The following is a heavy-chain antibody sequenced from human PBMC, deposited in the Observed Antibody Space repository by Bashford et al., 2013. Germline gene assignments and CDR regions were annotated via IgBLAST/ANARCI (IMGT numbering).Heavy chain of an antibody. CDR2: FDPEDGET. CDR3: ATASPLTTVKASDFDY. J-gene: IGHJ4*02. D-gene: IGHD4-17*01. V-gene: IGHV1-24*01. Sequence: ASVKVSCKVSGYTLTELSMHWVRQAPGKGLEWMGGFDPEDGETIYAQKFQGRVTMTEDTSTDTAYMELSSLRSEDTAVYYCATASPLTTVKASDFDYWGRGNPSVTVSS. CDR1: GYTLTELS.